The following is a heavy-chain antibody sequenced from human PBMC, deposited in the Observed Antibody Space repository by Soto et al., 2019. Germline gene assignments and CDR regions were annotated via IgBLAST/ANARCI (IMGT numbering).Heavy chain of an antibody. CDR1: GFTFTSSA. D-gene: IGHD3-22*01. CDR2: IVVGSGNT. J-gene: IGHJ3*02. V-gene: IGHV1-58*01. Sequence: SVKVSCKASGFTFTSSAVQWVRQALGQRLEWIGWIVVGSGNTNYAQKFQERVTITRDMSTSTAYMELSSLRSEDTAVYYCAARTGYYDSSGYLASDAFDIWGQGTMVTVSS. CDR3: AARTGYYDSSGYLASDAFDI.